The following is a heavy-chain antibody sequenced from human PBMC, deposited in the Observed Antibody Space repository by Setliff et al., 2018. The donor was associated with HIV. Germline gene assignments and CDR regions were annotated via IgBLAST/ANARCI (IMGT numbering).Heavy chain of an antibody. CDR2: IIPIFGTA. V-gene: IGHV1-69*05. D-gene: IGHD3-22*01. CDR1: GGTFSSYA. Sequence: SVKVSCKASGGTFSSYAISWVRQAPGQGLEWMGGIIPIFGTANYAQKFQGRATITTDESTSTAYMELSSLRSEDTAVYYCASSYYYDSSGYSEPRYYYYGMDVWGQGTTVTVSS. J-gene: IGHJ6*02. CDR3: ASSYYYDSSGYSEPRYYYYGMDV.